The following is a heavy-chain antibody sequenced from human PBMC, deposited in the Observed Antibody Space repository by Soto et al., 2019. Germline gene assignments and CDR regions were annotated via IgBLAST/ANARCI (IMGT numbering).Heavy chain of an antibody. V-gene: IGHV1-69*01. Sequence: QVQLVQSGAEVKKPGSSVKVSCKASGGTFSSYAISWVRQAPGQGLEWMGGIIPIFGTANYAQKFQGRVTITADESTSTAYMELSSLRSEDTAVYYCARGLNRGSGSFYYGMDVWGQGTTVTVSS. CDR1: GGTFSSYA. CDR2: IIPIFGTA. CDR3: ARGLNRGSGSFYYGMDV. J-gene: IGHJ6*02. D-gene: IGHD3-10*01.